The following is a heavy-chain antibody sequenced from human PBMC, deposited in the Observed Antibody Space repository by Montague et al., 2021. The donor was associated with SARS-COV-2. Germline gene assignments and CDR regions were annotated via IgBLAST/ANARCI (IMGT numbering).Heavy chain of an antibody. CDR2: ISYDGSNK. J-gene: IGHJ6*02. Sequence: SLRLSFSASGFTFSSYAMHWVRQAPGKGLEWVAVISYDGSNKYYADSVKGRFTISRDNSKNTLYLQMNSLRAEDTAVYYCARELADYGMDVWGQGTTVTVSS. CDR1: GFTFSSYA. V-gene: IGHV3-30*04. CDR3: ARELADYGMDV.